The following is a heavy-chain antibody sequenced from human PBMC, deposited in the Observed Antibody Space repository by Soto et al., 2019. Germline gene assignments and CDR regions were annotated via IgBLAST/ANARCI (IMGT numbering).Heavy chain of an antibody. D-gene: IGHD3-16*02. J-gene: IGHJ3*01. CDR2: IFYSGST. CDR3: ARLYGLDAFDF. CDR1: GGSISSYY. Sequence: QVQLQESGPGLVKPSEILSLTCTVSGGSISSYYWSWIRQPPGKGLEWIGYIFYSGSTNYNPSLKSRVTISVDTSKNQFSLKLSSVTAADTAVYYCARLYGLDAFDFWGQGTMVTVSS. V-gene: IGHV4-59*08.